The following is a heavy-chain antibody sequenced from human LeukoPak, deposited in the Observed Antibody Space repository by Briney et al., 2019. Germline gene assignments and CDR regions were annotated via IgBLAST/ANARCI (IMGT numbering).Heavy chain of an antibody. J-gene: IGHJ5*02. V-gene: IGHV3-23*01. CDR2: ITDGGDTK. CDR3: ARDKWDFLYDFWSGYLTNNWFDP. CDR1: GFTFSNYA. D-gene: IGHD3-3*01. Sequence: QSGGSLRLSCAASGFTFSNYAMSWVRQAPGKGLEWISAITDGGDTKYYADSVKGRFTISRDNSKNTLYLQMNSLRAEDTAVYYCARDKWDFLYDFWSGYLTNNWFDPWGQGTLVTVSS.